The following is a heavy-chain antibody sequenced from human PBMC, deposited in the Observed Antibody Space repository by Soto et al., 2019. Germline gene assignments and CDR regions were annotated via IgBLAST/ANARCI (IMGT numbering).Heavy chain of an antibody. V-gene: IGHV4-34*01. CDR1: GGSFSGYY. Sequence: QVQLQQWGAGLLKPSETLSLTCAVYGGSFSGYYWSWIRQPPGKGLEWIGEINHSGSTNYNPSLKSRVTISVDTSKNQFSLKLSSVTSADTAVYYCARGTGSGWRYYYYYYMDVWGKGTTVTVSS. J-gene: IGHJ6*03. D-gene: IGHD6-25*01. CDR3: ARGTGSGWRYYYYYYMDV. CDR2: INHSGST.